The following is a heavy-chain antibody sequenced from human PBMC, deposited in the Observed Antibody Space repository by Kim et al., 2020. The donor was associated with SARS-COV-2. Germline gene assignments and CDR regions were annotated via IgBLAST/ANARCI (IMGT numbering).Heavy chain of an antibody. D-gene: IGHD3-3*01. CDR2: ISYDGSNK. V-gene: IGHV3-30-3*01. Sequence: GGSLRLSCAASGFTFSSYAMHWVRQAPGKGLEWVAVISYDGSNKYYADSVKGRFTISRDNSKNTLYLQMNSLRAEDTAVYYCARASFWSGYYQPLDYWGQGTLVTVSS. CDR3: ARASFWSGYYQPLDY. J-gene: IGHJ4*02. CDR1: GFTFSSYA.